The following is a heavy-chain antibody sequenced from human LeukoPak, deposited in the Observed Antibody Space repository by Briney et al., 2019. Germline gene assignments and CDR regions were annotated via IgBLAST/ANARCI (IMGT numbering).Heavy chain of an antibody. V-gene: IGHV3-7*01. CDR2: IKQDGSEK. J-gene: IGHJ4*02. D-gene: IGHD3-10*01. Sequence: GGSLRLSCAASGFSISGYWMSWVRQAPGKGLEWVANIKQDGSEKYYVDSVKGRFTISRDNARKSLYLQMSSLRAEDTAVYYCARDQDYYGSGSYFWGQGTLVTVSS. CDR3: ARDQDYYGSGSYF. CDR1: GFSISGYW.